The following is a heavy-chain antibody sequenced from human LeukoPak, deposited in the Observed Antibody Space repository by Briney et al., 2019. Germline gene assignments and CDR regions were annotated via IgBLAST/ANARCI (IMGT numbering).Heavy chain of an antibody. V-gene: IGHV1-69*13. CDR2: IIPIFGTA. D-gene: IGHD3-22*01. J-gene: IGHJ1*01. CDR3: ARVSRS. Sequence: ASVKVSCKASGGTFSSYAISWVRQAPGQGLEWMGGIIPIFGTANYAQKFQGRVTSTADESTGTAYPQLRRLRSEDTAVYHCARVSRSWGQGTLVTVSS. CDR1: GGTFSSYA.